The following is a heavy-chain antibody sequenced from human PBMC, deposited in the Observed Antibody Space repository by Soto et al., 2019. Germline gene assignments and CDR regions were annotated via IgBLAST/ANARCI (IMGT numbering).Heavy chain of an antibody. D-gene: IGHD6-19*01. V-gene: IGHV3-23*01. CDR1: GFTFSSYS. Sequence: LRLSCAASGFTFSSYSMSWVRQAPGKGLEWASAISGSGGSTYYADSVKGRFTISRDNSKNTLYLQMNSLRAEDTAVYYCAKRREQWLVGYFDYWGQGTLVTVSS. CDR2: ISGSGGST. CDR3: AKRREQWLVGYFDY. J-gene: IGHJ4*02.